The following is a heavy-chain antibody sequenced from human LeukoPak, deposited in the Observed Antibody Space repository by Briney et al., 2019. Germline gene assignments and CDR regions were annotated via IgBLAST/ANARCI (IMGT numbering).Heavy chain of an antibody. CDR1: GYTFTGYY. CDR3: ARDFYDILTGDDAFDI. D-gene: IGHD3-9*01. J-gene: IGHJ3*02. CDR2: INPNSGGT. V-gene: IGHV1-2*04. Sequence: ASVKVSCKASGYTFTGYYMHWVRQAPGQGLEWMGWINPNSGGTNYAQKFQGWVTMTRDTSISTAYMELSRLRSDDTAVYYCARDFYDILTGDDAFDIWGQGTMVTVSS.